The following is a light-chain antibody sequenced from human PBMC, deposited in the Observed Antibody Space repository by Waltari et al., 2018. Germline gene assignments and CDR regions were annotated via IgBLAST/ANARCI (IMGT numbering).Light chain of an antibody. J-gene: IGKJ1*01. CDR3: QQSYTTPRT. CDR2: AAS. V-gene: IGKV1-39*01. Sequence: DLHMTQSPSSLSASVGDRVTITCRASQSVSNYFKWYQQKSGKAPKLLIYAASSLQSGVPARFSGSGSGTDFTLTISSLQPEDFATYYCQQSYTTPRTFGQGTKVEIK. CDR1: QSVSNY.